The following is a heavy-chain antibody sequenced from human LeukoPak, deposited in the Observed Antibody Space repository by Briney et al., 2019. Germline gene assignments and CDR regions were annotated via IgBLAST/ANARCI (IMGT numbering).Heavy chain of an antibody. V-gene: IGHV1-2*02. Sequence: WASVKVSCKASGYTFTGYYMHWVRQAPGQGLEWMGWINPNSGGTNYAQKFQGRVTMTRDTSISTAYMELSRLRSDDTAVYYCARVGIAVAGHYFDYWGQGTLVTVSS. CDR1: GYTFTGYY. J-gene: IGHJ4*02. CDR3: ARVGIAVAGHYFDY. CDR2: INPNSGGT. D-gene: IGHD6-19*01.